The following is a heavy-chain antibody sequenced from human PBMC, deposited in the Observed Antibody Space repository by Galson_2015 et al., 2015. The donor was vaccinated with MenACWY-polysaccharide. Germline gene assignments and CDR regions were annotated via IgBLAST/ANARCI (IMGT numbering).Heavy chain of an antibody. V-gene: IGHV3-21*01. Sequence: LRLSCAASGFTFSTYNMNWVRQAPGKGLEWVSAITRSGTYKYYADSLKGRFTISRDNAKNSLSLQMDSLRAEDTAVYFCARGVSRIGWLEGNFDYWGQGTLVTVSS. CDR1: GFTFSTYN. D-gene: IGHD5/OR15-5a*01. CDR3: ARGVSRIGWLEGNFDY. J-gene: IGHJ4*02. CDR2: ITRSGTYK.